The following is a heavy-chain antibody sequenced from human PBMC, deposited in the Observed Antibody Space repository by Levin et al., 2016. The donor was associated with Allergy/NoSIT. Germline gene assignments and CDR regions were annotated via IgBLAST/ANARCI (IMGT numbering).Heavy chain of an antibody. CDR2: INPSGDRT. CDR3: ARGTEQLGMDV. J-gene: IGHJ6*02. V-gene: IGHV1-46*01. D-gene: IGHD6-13*01. Sequence: WVRQAPGQGLEWMGIINPSGDRTTYAQKFQGRVTITADKSTSTAYMELSSLRSEDTAVYYCARGTEQLGMDVWGQGTTVTVSS.